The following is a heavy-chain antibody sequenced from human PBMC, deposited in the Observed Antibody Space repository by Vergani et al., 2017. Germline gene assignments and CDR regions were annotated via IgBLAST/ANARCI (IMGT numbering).Heavy chain of an antibody. CDR3: ARGISQGSGG. D-gene: IGHD3-10*01. CDR1: GFTFSNAW. J-gene: IGHJ4*02. V-gene: IGHV3-15*01. Sequence: EVQLVESGGGLVKPGGSLRLSCAASGFTFSNAWMSWVRQAPGKGLEWVGRIKSKTDGGTTDYAAPVKGRFTITRDDSKNTLYLQMNSLKTEDTALYYWARGISQGSGGWGQGTLVTVSS. CDR2: IKSKTDGGTT.